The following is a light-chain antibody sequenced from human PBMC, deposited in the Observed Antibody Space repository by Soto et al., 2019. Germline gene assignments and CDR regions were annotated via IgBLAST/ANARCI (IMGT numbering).Light chain of an antibody. J-gene: IGKJ1*01. V-gene: IGKV3D-15*01. Sequence: EIGMTQSPATLSLSPGERATLSCMASQSVSSNLAWYQQKPVQAPRLLIYGASTRATGIPARVSGSGSGTEFTLTISSLQSEDFAVYYCQQYNNWPRTFGQGTKVDIK. CDR2: GAS. CDR1: QSVSSN. CDR3: QQYNNWPRT.